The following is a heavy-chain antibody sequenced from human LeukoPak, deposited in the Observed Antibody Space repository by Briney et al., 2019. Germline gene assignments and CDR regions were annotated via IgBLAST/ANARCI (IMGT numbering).Heavy chain of an antibody. V-gene: IGHV6-1*01. CDR3: ARGGYCSGGSCYGGHFDY. CDR1: GDSVSSNSAA. Sequence: SQTLSHTCAISGDSVSSNSAAWNWIRQSPSRGLEWLGRTYYRSKWYNDYAVSVKSRITINPDTSKNQFSLQLNSVTPEDTAVYYCARGGYCSGGSCYGGHFDYWGQGTLVTVSS. CDR2: TYYRSKWYN. D-gene: IGHD2-15*01. J-gene: IGHJ4*02.